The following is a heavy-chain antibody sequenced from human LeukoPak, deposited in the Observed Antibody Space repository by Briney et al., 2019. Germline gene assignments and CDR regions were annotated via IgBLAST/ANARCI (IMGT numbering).Heavy chain of an antibody. D-gene: IGHD2-2*02. J-gene: IGHJ4*02. V-gene: IGHV1-69*13. CDR3: ARDTGGHCSSTSCYTPYFDY. CDR1: GGTFSIYA. Sequence: SVKVSCXASGGTFSIYAISWVRQARGQGLEWMAGIIPIFGTANYAQKFQGRVTITADESTSTAYMELSSLRSEDTAVYYCARDTGGHCSSTSCYTPYFDYWGQGTLVTVSS. CDR2: IIPIFGTA.